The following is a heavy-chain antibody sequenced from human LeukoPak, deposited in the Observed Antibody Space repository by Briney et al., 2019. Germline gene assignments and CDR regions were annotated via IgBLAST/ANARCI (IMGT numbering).Heavy chain of an antibody. V-gene: IGHV3-7*01. D-gene: IGHD3-10*01. CDR1: GFTFTTYW. Sequence: PGGSLRLSCAASGFTFTTYWMGWVRQAPGKGLEWVANIKQEGSEKYYVDCVKGRFTISRDNATISLSLQMNSLRAEDTAVYYCARPLMYYYGSETYFWFDPWGQGTLVTVSS. J-gene: IGHJ5*02. CDR3: ARPLMYYYGSETYFWFDP. CDR2: IKQEGSEK.